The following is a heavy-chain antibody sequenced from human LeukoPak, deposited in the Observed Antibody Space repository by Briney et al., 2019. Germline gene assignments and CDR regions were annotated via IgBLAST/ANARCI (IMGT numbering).Heavy chain of an antibody. CDR3: ARGYSSLDWFDP. D-gene: IGHD6-13*01. CDR2: INSDGSST. V-gene: IGHV3-74*01. J-gene: IGHJ5*02. Sequence: GSLRLSCAASGFTFSSYWMHWVRQAPGKGMVWVSRINSDGSSTSYADSVKGRFTISRDNATNTLYLQMNSLRAEDTAVYYCARGYSSLDWFDPWGQGRLVTVSS. CDR1: GFTFSSYW.